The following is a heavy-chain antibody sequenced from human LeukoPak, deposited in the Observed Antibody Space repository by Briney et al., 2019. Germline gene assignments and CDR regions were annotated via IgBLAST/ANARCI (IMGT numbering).Heavy chain of an antibody. Sequence: GASVKVSCTVSGYTLTELSMHWVRQAPGKGLEWMGGFDPEDGETIYAQKFQGRVTMTEDTSTDTAYMELSSLRSEDTAVYYCATPYCSGGSCYSLDYWGQGTLVTVSS. CDR2: FDPEDGET. D-gene: IGHD2-15*01. CDR1: GYTLTELS. V-gene: IGHV1-24*01. CDR3: ATPYCSGGSCYSLDY. J-gene: IGHJ4*02.